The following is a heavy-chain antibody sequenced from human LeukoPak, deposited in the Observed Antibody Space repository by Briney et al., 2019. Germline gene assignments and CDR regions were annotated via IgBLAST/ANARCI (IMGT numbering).Heavy chain of an antibody. CDR3: AKRGDLDSSGSLRYFDY. CDR1: GFTFSNYG. J-gene: IGHJ4*02. D-gene: IGHD3-22*01. CDR2: ISGSGGST. Sequence: PGGSLRLSCAASGFTFSNYGMSWVRQAPGKGLEWVSVISGSGGSTFYADSVKGRFTISRDNSKNTLYLQMNSLRAEDTAVYYCAKRGDLDSSGSLRYFDYWDQGTLVTVSS. V-gene: IGHV3-23*01.